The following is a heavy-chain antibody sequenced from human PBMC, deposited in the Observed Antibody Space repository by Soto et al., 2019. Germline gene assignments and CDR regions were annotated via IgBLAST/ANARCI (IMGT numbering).Heavy chain of an antibody. V-gene: IGHV1-69*13. J-gene: IGHJ6*02. Sequence: ASVKVSCKASGGTFSSYAISWVRQAPGQGLEWMGGIIPIFGTANYAQKFQGRVTITADESTSTAYMELSSLRSEDTAVYYCARQWFGELYSTNMDVWGQGTTVTVSS. CDR1: GGTFSSYA. CDR3: ARQWFGELYSTNMDV. CDR2: IIPIFGTA. D-gene: IGHD3-10*01.